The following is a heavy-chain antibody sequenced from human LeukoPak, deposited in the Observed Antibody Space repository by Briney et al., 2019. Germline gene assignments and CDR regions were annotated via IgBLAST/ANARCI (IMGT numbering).Heavy chain of an antibody. CDR1: GFTFRNYG. Sequence: GGSLRLSCVASGFTFRNYGMNWVRQVPGKGLEWVSYISSSRSSISYADSVKGRFTISRDNAGSSLYLQMNSLRVEDTAIYYCARGGASRPDYWGQGVLVTVSS. D-gene: IGHD6-6*01. CDR2: ISSSRSSI. J-gene: IGHJ4*02. CDR3: ARGGASRPDY. V-gene: IGHV3-21*06.